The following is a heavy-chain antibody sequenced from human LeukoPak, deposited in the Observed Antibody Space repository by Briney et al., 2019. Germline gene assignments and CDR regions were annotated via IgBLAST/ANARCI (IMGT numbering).Heavy chain of an antibody. CDR2: IVGSGDKT. D-gene: IGHD6-19*01. CDR3: VRRGDASSGWGDHDF. Sequence: GGSLRLSCAASGFTSNRIAFSWFGQAPGKGWGWSSRIVGSGDKTFYADSVKGRFTISRDNSKNMVHLQMNSLTGEDTALYYCVRRGDASSGWGDHDFWGQGALVTVSS. J-gene: IGHJ4*02. CDR1: GFTSNRIA. V-gene: IGHV3-23*01.